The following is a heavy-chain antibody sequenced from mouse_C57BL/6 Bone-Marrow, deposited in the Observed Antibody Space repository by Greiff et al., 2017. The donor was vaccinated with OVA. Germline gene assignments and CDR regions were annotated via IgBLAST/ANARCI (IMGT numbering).Heavy chain of an antibody. CDR1: GFTFTDYY. CDR3: ARYSITIGKRAMDY. CDR2: IRNKANGYTT. J-gene: IGHJ4*01. V-gene: IGHV7-3*01. Sequence: EVMLVESGGGLVQPGGSLSLSCAASGFTFTDYYMSWVRQPPGKALEWLGFIRNKANGYTTEYSASVKGRFTISRDNSQSILYLQMNALRAEDSATYYCARYSITIGKRAMDYWGQGTSVTVSS. D-gene: IGHD1-1*02.